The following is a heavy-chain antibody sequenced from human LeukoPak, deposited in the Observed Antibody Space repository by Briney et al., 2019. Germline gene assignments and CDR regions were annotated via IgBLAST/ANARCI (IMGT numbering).Heavy chain of an antibody. D-gene: IGHD3-10*01. CDR2: ISYDGSNK. CDR1: GFSFSSYG. Sequence: AGCLRPSSAASGFSFSSYGMGWVSQPPSKGLGWVAVISYDGSNKYYADSVKGRFTISRDNSKNTLYLQMNSLRAEDTAVYYCAREKGILELIYWGQGTLVTVSS. V-gene: IGHV3-30*03. J-gene: IGHJ4*02. CDR3: AREKGILELIY.